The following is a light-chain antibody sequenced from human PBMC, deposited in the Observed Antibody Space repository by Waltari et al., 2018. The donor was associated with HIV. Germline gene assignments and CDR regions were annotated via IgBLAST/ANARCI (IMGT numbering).Light chain of an antibody. J-gene: IGLJ1*01. CDR2: RNN. CDR3: AAWDVSLRGAYV. CDR1: RSDIGSNY. Sequence: QSVLTQPPSASGTPRQRVTISCSGARSDIGSNYVYWYQQLPGTAPKLLIYRNNQRPSGVPDRFSASKSGTSASLAISGLRSEDEADYYCAAWDVSLRGAYVFGTGTKVAVL. V-gene: IGLV1-47*01.